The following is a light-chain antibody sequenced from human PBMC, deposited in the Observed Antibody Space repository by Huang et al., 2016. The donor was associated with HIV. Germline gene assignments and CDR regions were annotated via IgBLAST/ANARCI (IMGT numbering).Light chain of an antibody. V-gene: IGKV4-1*01. CDR1: QSVLHSSNNKNY. CDR3: HQYYSSPQT. Sequence: DIVMTQSPDSMTVSLGERATINCKSSQSVLHSSNNKNYLAWYQQKPGQSPKVLIYWASTREAGVPDRLSGSGSGTDFTLTISSLQAEDVAVYFCHQYYSSPQTFGQGTKVEIK. CDR2: WAS. J-gene: IGKJ1*01.